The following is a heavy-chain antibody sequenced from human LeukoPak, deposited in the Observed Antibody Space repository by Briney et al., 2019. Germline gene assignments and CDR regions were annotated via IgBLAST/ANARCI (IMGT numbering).Heavy chain of an antibody. Sequence: GGSLRLSCAASGFTFSSYEMNWVRQAPGKGLEGVSYISSSGSTIYYADSVKCRFTISRDNAKNSLYLQMNSLRAEDTAVYYCARDRRPYYYDSSGYYIDYWGQGTLVTVSS. CDR2: ISSSGSTI. CDR1: GFTFSSYE. J-gene: IGHJ4*02. V-gene: IGHV3-48*03. CDR3: ARDRRPYYYDSSGYYIDY. D-gene: IGHD3-22*01.